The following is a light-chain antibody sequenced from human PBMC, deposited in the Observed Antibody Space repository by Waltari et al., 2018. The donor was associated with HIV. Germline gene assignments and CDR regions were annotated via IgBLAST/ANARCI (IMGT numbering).Light chain of an antibody. CDR1: SSDIGAYNY. J-gene: IGLJ2*01. V-gene: IGLV2-8*01. CDR2: DVN. CDR3: SSYAGSNNLL. Sequence: QSALTQPPSASGSPGQSVTISCTGTSSDIGAYNYVSWYQHHPGRAPKLLLYDVNQRPSGVPGRFSGSKSGNRASLTVSGLQPDDEADYYCSSYAGSNNLLFGGGTKLTVL.